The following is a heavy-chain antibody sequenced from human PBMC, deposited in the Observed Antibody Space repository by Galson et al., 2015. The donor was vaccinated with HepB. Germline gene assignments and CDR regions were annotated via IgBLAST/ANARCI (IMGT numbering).Heavy chain of an antibody. J-gene: IGHJ6*02. Sequence: QSGAEVKKPGESLKISCKGSGYSFTNYWIGWVRQMPGKGLEWMGIIYPGDSDTRYSPSFQGQVTISADKSISTAYLQWSSLKASDTAMYYCARSIASATGAYYGMDVWGQGTAVTVSS. CDR1: GYSFTNYW. V-gene: IGHV5-51*01. D-gene: IGHD6-13*01. CDR3: ARSIASATGAYYGMDV. CDR2: IYPGDSDT.